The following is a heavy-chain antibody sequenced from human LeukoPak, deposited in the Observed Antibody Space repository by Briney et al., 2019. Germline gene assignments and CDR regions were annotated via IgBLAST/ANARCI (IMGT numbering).Heavy chain of an antibody. Sequence: PGGSLRLSCAASGFTFSSYEMNWVRQAPGKGLEWVSYISSSGSTIYYADSVKGRFTISRDNAKNSLYLQMNSLRAEDTAVYYCARARGTIAAAGTYPDYWGQGTLVTVSS. V-gene: IGHV3-48*03. CDR3: ARARGTIAAAGTYPDY. CDR2: ISSSGSTI. D-gene: IGHD6-13*01. J-gene: IGHJ4*02. CDR1: GFTFSSYE.